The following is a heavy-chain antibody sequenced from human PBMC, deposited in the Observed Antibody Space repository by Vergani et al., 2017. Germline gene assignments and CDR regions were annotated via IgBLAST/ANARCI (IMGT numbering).Heavy chain of an antibody. CDR2: ISYDGSNK. CDR3: AKSPRSSPGYYYYYMDV. Sequence: QVHLVESGGGVVQPGRSLRLSCVVSGFTSSYYGMHWVRQAPGKGLEWVAVISYDGSNKYYADSVKGRFTISRDNSKNTLYLQMNSLRAEDTAVYYCAKSPRSSPGYYYYYMDVWGKGTTVTVSS. D-gene: IGHD3-10*01. V-gene: IGHV3-30*18. J-gene: IGHJ6*03. CDR1: GFTSSYYG.